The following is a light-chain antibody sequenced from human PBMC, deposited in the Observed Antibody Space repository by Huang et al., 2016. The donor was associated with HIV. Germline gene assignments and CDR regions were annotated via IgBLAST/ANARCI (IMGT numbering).Light chain of an antibody. CDR1: QHLGRN. Sequence: DILMTQSPVTLSVPPGERATLSCRASQHLGRNLAWYHQKPGHPPRLLIYDASTRATGAPARFSGSGSKTDCNLTIDSLQSEDSALYFCQQYNKWPRTFGQGTKLEIK. CDR3: QQYNKWPRT. CDR2: DAS. J-gene: IGKJ1*01. V-gene: IGKV3D-15*01.